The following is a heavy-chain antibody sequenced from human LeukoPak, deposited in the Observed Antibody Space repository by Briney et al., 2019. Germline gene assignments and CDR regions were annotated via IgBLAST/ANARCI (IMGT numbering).Heavy chain of an antibody. D-gene: IGHD3-10*01. V-gene: IGHV3-23*01. J-gene: IGHJ6*02. CDR1: GFTFSSYA. Sequence: GGSLRLSCAASGFTFSSYAMSWVRQAPGKGLEWVSGISGSGGSTYYADSVKGRFTISRDNSKNTLYLQMNSLRAEDTAVYYCAKGTLLWFGELPYYYGMDVWGQGTTVTVSS. CDR2: ISGSGGST. CDR3: AKGTLLWFGELPYYYGMDV.